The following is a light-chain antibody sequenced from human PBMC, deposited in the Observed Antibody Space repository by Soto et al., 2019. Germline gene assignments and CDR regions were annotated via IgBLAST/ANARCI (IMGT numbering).Light chain of an antibody. CDR3: QQYGSSPTWT. V-gene: IGKV3-20*01. CDR2: DTS. Sequence: SVLTQSPGTLSLSPGERATLSCRASQSVSSSYLVWYQQKPGQAPRLLIYDTSSRATGIPDRFSGSGSGTDFTLTISRLEPEDFAVYYCQQYGSSPTWTFGQGTKVDIK. CDR1: QSVSSSY. J-gene: IGKJ1*01.